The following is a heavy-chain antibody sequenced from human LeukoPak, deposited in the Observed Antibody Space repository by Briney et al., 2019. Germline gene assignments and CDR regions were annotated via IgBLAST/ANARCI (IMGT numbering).Heavy chain of an antibody. CDR3: ARDYAVGESFDI. Sequence: GGSLRLSCAASGFTFSSYWMHWVRQAPGEWLVWVARITSDGSSTGHADSVKGRFTISRDNAKNTLYLQMNSLRAEDTAVYYCARDYAVGESFDIWGQGTLVTVSS. D-gene: IGHD3-16*01. CDR2: ITSDGSST. CDR1: GFTFSSYW. J-gene: IGHJ3*02. V-gene: IGHV3-74*01.